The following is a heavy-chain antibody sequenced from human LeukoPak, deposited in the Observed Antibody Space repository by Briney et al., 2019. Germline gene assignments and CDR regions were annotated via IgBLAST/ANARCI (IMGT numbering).Heavy chain of an antibody. CDR3: ARSPARYCSGGSCYYDAFDI. CDR2: ISGSSSTI. D-gene: IGHD2-15*01. Sequence: GGSLRLSCAASGFTFSSYSMSWVRQAPGKGLEWVSYISGSSSTIYYADSVKGRFTISRDNAKNSLYLQMNSLRAEDTAVYYCARSPARYCSGGSCYYDAFDIWGQGTMVTVSS. CDR1: GFTFSSYS. V-gene: IGHV3-48*01. J-gene: IGHJ3*02.